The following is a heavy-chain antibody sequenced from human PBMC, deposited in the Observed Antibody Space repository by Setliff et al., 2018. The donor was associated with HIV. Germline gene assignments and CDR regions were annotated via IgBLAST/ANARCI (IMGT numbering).Heavy chain of an antibody. D-gene: IGHD2-21*02. V-gene: IGHV1-3*01. CDR1: GYTFTSYH. CDR2: INAGNGNT. Sequence: ASVKVSCKASGYTFTSYHMHWVRQAPGQRLELMGWINAGNGNTKYSQKFQGRVTITRDTSASTAYMELSSLRSEDTAVYYCARDGLTVPYCGGDCYDWYFDLWGRGTLVTVSS. CDR3: ARDGLTVPYCGGDCYDWYFDL. J-gene: IGHJ2*01.